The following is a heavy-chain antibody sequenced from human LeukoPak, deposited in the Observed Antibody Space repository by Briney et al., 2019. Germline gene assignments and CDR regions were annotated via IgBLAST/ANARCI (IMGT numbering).Heavy chain of an antibody. CDR3: AGGGPVDAFDI. CDR1: GFTFSSYG. J-gene: IGHJ3*02. V-gene: IGHV3-30*03. D-gene: IGHD3-16*01. Sequence: GGSLRLSCAASGFTFSSYGMHWVRQAPGKGLEWVAVISYDGSNKYYADSVKGRFTISRDNSKNTLYLQMNSLRAEDTAVYYCAGGGPVDAFDIWGQGTMVTVSS. CDR2: ISYDGSNK.